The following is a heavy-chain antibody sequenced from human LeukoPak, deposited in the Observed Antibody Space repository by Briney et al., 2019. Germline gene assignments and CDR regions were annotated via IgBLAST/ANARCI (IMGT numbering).Heavy chain of an antibody. CDR3: ARVDDFWSGYSPDY. CDR1: GYTLTESS. CDR2: FDPEDGET. J-gene: IGHJ4*02. V-gene: IGHV1-24*01. Sequence: ASVKVSCKVSGYTLTESSMHWVRQAPGKGLEWMGGFDPEDGETIYAQKFQGRVTMTEDTSTDTAYMELSSLRSEDTAVYYCARVDDFWSGYSPDYWGQGTLVTVSS. D-gene: IGHD3-3*01.